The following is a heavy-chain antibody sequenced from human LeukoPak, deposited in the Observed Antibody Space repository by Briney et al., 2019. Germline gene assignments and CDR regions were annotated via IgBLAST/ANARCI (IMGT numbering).Heavy chain of an antibody. CDR2: ISSSSSYI. J-gene: IGHJ4*02. D-gene: IGHD6-6*01. CDR3: ATDNAR. Sequence: GGSLRLSCAASGFNLSTNSMNWVRQAPGKGLEWVSSISSSSSYIYYADSVKGRFTISRDNAKNSLFLQMNCLRAEDTAVYYCATDNARWGQGTLVTVSS. V-gene: IGHV3-21*01. CDR1: GFNLSTNS.